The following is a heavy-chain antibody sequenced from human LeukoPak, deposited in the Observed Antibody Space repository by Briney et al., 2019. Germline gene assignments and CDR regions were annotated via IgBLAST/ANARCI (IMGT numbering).Heavy chain of an antibody. J-gene: IGHJ4*02. CDR1: GFTFSSYA. V-gene: IGHV3-30-3*01. CDR2: ISYDGSNK. CDR3: ARDAFLDY. Sequence: GGSLRLSCAAPGFTFSSYAMHWVRQAPGKGLEWVAVISYDGSNKYYADSVKGRFTISRDNSKNTLYLQMNSLRAEDTAVYYCARDAFLDYWGQGTLATVSS. D-gene: IGHD2/OR15-2a*01.